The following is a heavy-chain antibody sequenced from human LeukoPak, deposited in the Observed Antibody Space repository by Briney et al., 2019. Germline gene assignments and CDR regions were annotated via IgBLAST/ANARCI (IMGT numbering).Heavy chain of an antibody. CDR3: ARMYSSSWYYFDF. J-gene: IGHJ4*02. CDR2: IYYSGST. D-gene: IGHD6-13*01. Sequence: SETLSLTCTVSGGSISSYYWSWIRQPPGKGLEWIGYIYYSGSTNYNPSLKSRVTISVDTSKNQFSLKLSSVTAADTAVYYCARMYSSSWYYFDFWGQGTLVTVSS. V-gene: IGHV4-59*08. CDR1: GGSISSYY.